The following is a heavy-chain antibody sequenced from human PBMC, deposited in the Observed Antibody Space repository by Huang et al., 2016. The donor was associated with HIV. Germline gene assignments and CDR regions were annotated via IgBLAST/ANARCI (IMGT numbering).Heavy chain of an antibody. Sequence: QVQLVQSGAEVRKPGASVKVSCKTSGYRFVDYDIHWGRQAPGQGLEWIGWITPNTGEAFYAEKCRGRVSRTSDTSIRTVYMEVNSRQFDDGATYFCATDGGEGCDGGSCFPHWGQGTLVGVSS. CDR3: ATDGGEGCDGGSCFPH. V-gene: IGHV1-2*02. CDR2: ITPNTGEA. CDR1: GYRFVDYD. D-gene: IGHD2-15*01. J-gene: IGHJ4*02.